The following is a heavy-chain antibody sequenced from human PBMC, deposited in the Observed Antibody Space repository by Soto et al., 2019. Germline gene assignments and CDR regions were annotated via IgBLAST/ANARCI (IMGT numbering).Heavy chain of an antibody. CDR2: LSGCGINT. CDR1: GFSCSTYS. Sequence: EVHRLESGGGLVQPGGSLRLSCAASGFSCSTYSMAWVRQAPGKGPEWVSGLSGCGINTFYADSVKGRFTISVDNSKNTGYLQMNSLRAEDTAVYYCAKWSGYGDEWGQGTRVTVSS. J-gene: IGHJ4*02. CDR3: AKWSGYGDE. D-gene: IGHD5-12*01. V-gene: IGHV3-23*01.